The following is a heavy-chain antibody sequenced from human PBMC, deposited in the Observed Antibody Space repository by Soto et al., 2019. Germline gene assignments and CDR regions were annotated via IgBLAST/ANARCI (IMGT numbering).Heavy chain of an antibody. CDR3: ARAHYGDYGYRMDV. CDR2: IYYSGST. CDR1: GGSISRYY. J-gene: IGHJ6*02. Sequence: SETLSLTCTVSGGSISRYYWSWIRQPPGKGLEWIGYIYYSGSTKYNPSLKSRVTISVDTSKNQFSLKLNSVTAADTAVYYWARAHYGDYGYRMDVWGQGTTVTVSS. D-gene: IGHD4-17*01. V-gene: IGHV4-59*12.